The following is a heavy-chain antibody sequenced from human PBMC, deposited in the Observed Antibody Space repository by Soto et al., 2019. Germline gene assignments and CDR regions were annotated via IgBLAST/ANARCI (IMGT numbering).Heavy chain of an antibody. D-gene: IGHD1-1*01. CDR3: ARGRYGDY. Sequence: QVHLVQSGAEVKKPGASVKVSCKGSGYAFTTYGITWVRQAPGQGLEWMGWISAHNGNTNYAQKLQGRVTVTRDTSTRTAYMELRSLRSDDTAEYYCARGRYGDYWGQGALVTVSS. CDR1: GYAFTTYG. J-gene: IGHJ4*02. CDR2: ISAHNGNT. V-gene: IGHV1-18*01.